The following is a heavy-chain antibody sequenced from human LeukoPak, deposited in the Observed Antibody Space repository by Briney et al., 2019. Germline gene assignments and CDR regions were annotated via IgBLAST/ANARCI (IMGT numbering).Heavy chain of an antibody. D-gene: IGHD3-10*01. CDR3: ARDRGFGQADV. CDR1: GFTFSGYW. J-gene: IGHJ6*04. V-gene: IGHV3-7*01. CDR2: IKQDGSEK. Sequence: GSLTLSCAASGFTFSGYWMSWLRQAPGKGLEGVANIKQDGSEKYYVDSVKGRFTISRDNAKNSLYLQMNSLRAEDTAVYYCARDRGFGQADVWGKGTTVTVSS.